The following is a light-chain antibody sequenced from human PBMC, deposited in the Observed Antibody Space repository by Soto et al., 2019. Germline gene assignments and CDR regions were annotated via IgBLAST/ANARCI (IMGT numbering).Light chain of an antibody. J-gene: IGKJ1*01. CDR2: GAS. CDR3: KQYNNWWT. V-gene: IGKV3-15*01. CDR1: QSVSNN. Sequence: EIVMTQSPATLSVSPGERATLSCRASQSVSNNLAWYQKKPGQAPRLLIYGASTRATGIPARFSGSGSGTEFTLTISSLQSKDIAVYYCKQYNNWWTFGQGTKVEIK.